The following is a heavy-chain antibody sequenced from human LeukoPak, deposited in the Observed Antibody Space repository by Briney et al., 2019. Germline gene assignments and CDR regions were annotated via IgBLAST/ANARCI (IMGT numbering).Heavy chain of an antibody. Sequence: GGSLRLSCAASGFTFDDYAMHWVRQAPGKGLEWVSGISWNSGSIGYADSVKGRFTISRDNAKNSLYLQMNSLRAEDTALYHCAKERSLNGGNSDGYFDHWGQGTLVAVSS. CDR3: AKERSLNGGNSDGYFDH. V-gene: IGHV3-9*01. J-gene: IGHJ4*02. CDR1: GFTFDDYA. CDR2: ISWNSGSI. D-gene: IGHD4-23*01.